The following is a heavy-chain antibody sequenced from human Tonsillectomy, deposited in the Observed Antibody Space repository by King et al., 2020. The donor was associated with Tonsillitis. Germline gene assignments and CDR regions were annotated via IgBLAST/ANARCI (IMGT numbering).Heavy chain of an antibody. CDR2: ISAHNGNR. V-gene: IGHV1-18*04. D-gene: IGHD4-23*01. CDR1: GYDFTMYG. J-gene: IGHJ4*02. CDR3: ARDRSPYGANPIDY. Sequence: QLVQSGSELKKPGASVKVSCKASGYDFTMYGLTWLRQAPGQGLEWLGWISAHNGNRNYAQKFQDRLTMTTDTSTDTAYMELRSLTSGDTAVYYCARDRSPYGANPIDYWGQGTLVAVSS.